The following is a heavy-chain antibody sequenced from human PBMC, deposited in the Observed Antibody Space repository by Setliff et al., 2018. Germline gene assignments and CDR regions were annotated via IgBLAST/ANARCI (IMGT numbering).Heavy chain of an antibody. CDR2: FIPVLGKP. Sequence: ASVKVSCKASGATLSGVVFSWVRQAPGHGLEWMGRFIPVLGKPNYAPRFQGRLTITVDTSTGTSYMDLRSLRSDDTAIYYCATELRSPFWHFDLWGQGSLVTVSS. CDR1: GATLSGVV. D-gene: IGHD3-3*01. V-gene: IGHV1-69*04. CDR3: ATELRSPFWHFDL. J-gene: IGHJ4*02.